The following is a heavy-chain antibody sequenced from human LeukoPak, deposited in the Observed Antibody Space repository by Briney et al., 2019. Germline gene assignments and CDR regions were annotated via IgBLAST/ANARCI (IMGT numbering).Heavy chain of an antibody. CDR3: ANMGFCSGGSCANWFDT. Sequence: GGSLRLSCAASGFTFSSYAMHWVRQAPGKGLEWVAVISYDGSNKYYADSVKGRFTISRDNSKNTLYLQMNSLRAEDTAVYYCANMGFCSGGSCANWFDTWGQGTLVTVSS. J-gene: IGHJ5*02. V-gene: IGHV3-30*04. CDR1: GFTFSSYA. D-gene: IGHD2-15*01. CDR2: ISYDGSNK.